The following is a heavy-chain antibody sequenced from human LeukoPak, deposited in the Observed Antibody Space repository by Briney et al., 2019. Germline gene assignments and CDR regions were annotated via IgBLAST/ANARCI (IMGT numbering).Heavy chain of an antibody. CDR1: GGTFSSYA. V-gene: IGHV1-69*13. CDR2: IIPIFGTA. D-gene: IGHD6-19*01. CDR3: ARSVSRYSSGSNGY. J-gene: IGHJ4*02. Sequence: ASVKVSCKASGGTFSSYAISWVRQAPGQGLEWMGGIIPIFGTANYAQKFQGRVKITADESTSTAYMELSSLRSEDTAVYYCARSVSRYSSGSNGYWGQGTLVTVSS.